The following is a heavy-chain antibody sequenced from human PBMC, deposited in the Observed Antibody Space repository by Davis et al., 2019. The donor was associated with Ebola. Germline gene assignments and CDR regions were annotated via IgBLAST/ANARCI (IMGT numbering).Heavy chain of an antibody. Sequence: PGGSLRLSCAASGFTFSSHTMAWVRQAPGKGLEYVSYISSGSGTIYYADSVRGRFTISRDNAKNSMYLQMNSLRDEDTAVYYCAKQRGVGAIDYDYWGRGTVVTVSS. CDR3: AKQRGVGAIDYDY. V-gene: IGHV3-48*02. J-gene: IGHJ4*02. D-gene: IGHD1-26*01. CDR1: GFTFSSHT. CDR2: ISSGSGTI.